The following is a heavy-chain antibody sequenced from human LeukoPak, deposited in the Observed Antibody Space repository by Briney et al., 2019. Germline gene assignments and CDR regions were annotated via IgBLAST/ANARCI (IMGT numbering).Heavy chain of an antibody. CDR2: IYYSGST. Sequence: SETLSLTCAVYGGSFSGYYWSWIRQPPGKGLEWIGYIYYSGSTNYNPSLKSRVTISVDTSKNQFSLKLSSVTAADTAVYYCARRAVVRYFDYWGQGTLVTVSS. CDR3: ARRAVVRYFDY. CDR1: GGSFSGYY. V-gene: IGHV4-59*12. J-gene: IGHJ4*02. D-gene: IGHD4-23*01.